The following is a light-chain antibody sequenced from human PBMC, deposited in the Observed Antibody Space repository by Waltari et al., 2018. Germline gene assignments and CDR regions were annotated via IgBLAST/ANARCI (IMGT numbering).Light chain of an antibody. CDR1: TSNIGGGNF. CDR3: ASWDDSLSGYV. V-gene: IGLV1-47*01. J-gene: IGLJ1*01. CDR2: RGN. Sequence: QSLLTQPPSASGTPGQRVIISCLGRTSNIGGGNFVYWYQQVAGAAPKHLISRGNKRPSWVPDRFSGSKSYNSASLAISGLRSEDEADYYCASWDDSLSGYVFGAGTKVTVL.